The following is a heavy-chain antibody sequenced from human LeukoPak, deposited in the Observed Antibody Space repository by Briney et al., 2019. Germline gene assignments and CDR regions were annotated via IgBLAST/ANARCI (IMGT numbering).Heavy chain of an antibody. D-gene: IGHD2-21*02. CDR1: GGSMRSYY. J-gene: IGHJ4*02. CDR2: IYYSGST. CDR3: ASRVNGDFHFDY. V-gene: IGHV4-59*01. Sequence: PSETLPLTCTVSGGSMRSYYWSWIRQPPGKGLEWIGYIYYSGSTNYNPSLKSRVTISVDTSKNQFSLKLSSVTAADTAVYYCASRVNGDFHFDYWGQGTLVTVSS.